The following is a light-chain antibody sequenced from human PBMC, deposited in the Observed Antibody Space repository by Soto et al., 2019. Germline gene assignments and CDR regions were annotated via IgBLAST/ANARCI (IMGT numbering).Light chain of an antibody. CDR1: QSVGSN. J-gene: IGKJ2*01. V-gene: IGKV3-15*01. CDR2: GAS. CDR3: QQYENWPPET. Sequence: EIVMTQSPATLSVSPGERATLSCRASQSVGSNLAWYQQKPGQAPRLLISGASTRATGIPARFSGSGSGTHFTPTISSLQSEDFSVYYCQQYENWPPETFGQGTKLEI.